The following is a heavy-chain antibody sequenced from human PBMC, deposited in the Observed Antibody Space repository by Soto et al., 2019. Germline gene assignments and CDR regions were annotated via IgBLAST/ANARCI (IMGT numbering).Heavy chain of an antibody. V-gene: IGHV4-59*01. D-gene: IGHD3-3*01. CDR1: GGSISSYY. J-gene: IGHJ5*02. Sequence: PSETLSLTCTVSGGSISSYYWSWIRQPPGKGLEWIGYIYYSGSTNYNPSLKSRVTISVDTSKNQFSLKLSSVTAADTAVYYCARTLRIFGVLSWFDPWGQGTLVTVSS. CDR3: ARTLRIFGVLSWFDP. CDR2: IYYSGST.